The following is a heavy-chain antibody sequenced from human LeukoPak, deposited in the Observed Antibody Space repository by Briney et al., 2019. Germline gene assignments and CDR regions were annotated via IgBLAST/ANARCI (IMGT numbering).Heavy chain of an antibody. CDR1: GFTFSSYW. J-gene: IGHJ4*02. D-gene: IGHD2-15*01. Sequence: PGGSLRLSSAASGFTFSSYWMSWVRQAPGEGLEWVSAISGSGGSTYYADSVKGRFTISRDNSKNTLYLQMNSLRAEDTAVYYCANFGSGGLSWGQGTLVTVSS. CDR2: ISGSGGST. CDR3: ANFGSGGLS. V-gene: IGHV3-23*01.